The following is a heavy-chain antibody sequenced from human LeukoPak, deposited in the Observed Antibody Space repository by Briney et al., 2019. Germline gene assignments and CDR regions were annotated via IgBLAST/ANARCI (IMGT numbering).Heavy chain of an antibody. CDR1: GYTFTSHG. J-gene: IGHJ3*02. CDR2: INPNSGGT. D-gene: IGHD7-27*01. Sequence: ASVKVSCKASGYTFTSHGISWVRQAPGQGLEWMGWINPNSGGTNYAQKFQGRVTMTRDTSISTAYMELSRLRSDDTAVYYCARDLGSGAFDIWGQGTMVTVSS. V-gene: IGHV1-2*02. CDR3: ARDLGSGAFDI.